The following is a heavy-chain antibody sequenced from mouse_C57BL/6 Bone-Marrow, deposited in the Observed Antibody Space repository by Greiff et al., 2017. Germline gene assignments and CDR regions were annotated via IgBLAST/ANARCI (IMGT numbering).Heavy chain of an antibody. J-gene: IGHJ4*01. CDR2: IVPSDSYT. V-gene: IGHV1-69*01. D-gene: IGHD2-3*01. Sequence: VKLQESGAELVMPGASVKLSCKASGYTFTSYWMHWVKQRPGQGLEWIGEIVPSDSYTNYNQKFKGKSTLTVDKSSSTAYMQLSSLTSEDSAVYYCARSGDGYPYAMDYWGQGTSVTVSS. CDR3: ARSGDGYPYAMDY. CDR1: GYTFTSYW.